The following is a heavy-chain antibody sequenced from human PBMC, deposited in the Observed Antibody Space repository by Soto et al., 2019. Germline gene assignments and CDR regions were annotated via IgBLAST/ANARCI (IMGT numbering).Heavy chain of an antibody. J-gene: IGHJ4*02. V-gene: IGHV1-3*01. CDR1: GYTFTSYA. D-gene: IGHD1-26*01. CDR3: AKGELRGLLRGFDY. Sequence: ASVKVSCKASGYTFTSYAMHWGRQAPGQRLEWMGWINAGNGNTKYSQKFQGRVTITRDTSASTAYMELSSLRSEDTAVYYCAKGELRGLLRGFDYWGQGTLVTVSS. CDR2: INAGNGNT.